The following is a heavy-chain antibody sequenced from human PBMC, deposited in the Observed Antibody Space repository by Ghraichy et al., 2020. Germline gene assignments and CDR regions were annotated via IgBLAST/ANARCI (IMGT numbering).Heavy chain of an antibody. CDR1: GFTFSTYW. CDR3: VRGYYYGMDV. CDR2: INSDVSTT. Sequence: GGSLRLSCAASGFTFSTYWMHWVRQAPGKGLVWISRINSDVSTTNYADSVKGRFTISRDSAKSTLYLQMNSLRAEDTAVYYCVRGYYYGMDVWGQGTTVTXSX. V-gene: IGHV3-74*01. J-gene: IGHJ6*02.